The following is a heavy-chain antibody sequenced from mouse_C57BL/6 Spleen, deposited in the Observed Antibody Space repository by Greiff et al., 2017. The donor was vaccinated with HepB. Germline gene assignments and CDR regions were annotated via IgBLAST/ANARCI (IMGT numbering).Heavy chain of an antibody. Sequence: EVKLMESGGGLVKPGGSLKLSCAASGFTFSSYAMSWVRQTPEKRLEWVATISDGGSYTYYPDNVKGRFTISRDNAKNNLYLQMSHLKSEDTAMYYCARDVDWADYWGQGTTLTVSS. CDR3: ARDVDWADY. CDR2: ISDGGSYT. V-gene: IGHV5-4*01. D-gene: IGHD4-1*01. J-gene: IGHJ2*01. CDR1: GFTFSSYA.